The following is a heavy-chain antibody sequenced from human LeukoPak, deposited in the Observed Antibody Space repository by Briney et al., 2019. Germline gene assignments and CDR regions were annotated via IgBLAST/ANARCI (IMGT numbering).Heavy chain of an antibody. CDR3: ARGWRGDHFDY. Sequence: PSETLSLTCTVSGDSMSTSYWSWIRQPLGEGLEWIGYFYHSETEYTPSVKSRVTISGDKSNNLFALKLGSVTAADTAIYYCARGWRGDHFDYWGQGTLVSVSS. V-gene: IGHV4-59*01. D-gene: IGHD3-16*01. CDR2: FYHSET. J-gene: IGHJ4*02. CDR1: GDSMSTSY.